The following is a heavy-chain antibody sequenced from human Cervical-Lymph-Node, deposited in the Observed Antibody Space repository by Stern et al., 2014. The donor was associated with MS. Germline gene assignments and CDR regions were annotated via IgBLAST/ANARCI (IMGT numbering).Heavy chain of an antibody. CDR1: GFHFSGSA. V-gene: IGHV3-73*01. J-gene: IGHJ6*02. D-gene: IGHD1-26*01. Sequence: ELQLVESGGGLVQPGGSLQLSCAASGFHFSGSAMHWVRQAYGNGLECVGRIRSKPTNYAPNYTASVKGRLTIFNDDSRHTAYQQMNSLKADDSAVYYGTSRALVGSTYYYGMDVWGQGTTVTVSS. CDR2: IRSKPTNYAP. CDR3: TSRALVGSTYYYGMDV.